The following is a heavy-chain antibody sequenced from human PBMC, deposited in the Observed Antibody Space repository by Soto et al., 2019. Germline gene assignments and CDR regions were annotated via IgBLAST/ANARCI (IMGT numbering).Heavy chain of an antibody. CDR1: GGSISSYY. Sequence: SETLSLTCTVSGGSISSYYWSWIRQPPGKGLEWIGYIYYSGSTNYNPSLKSRVTISVDTSKNQFSLKLSSVTAADTAVYYCAMRDGYNVIYDYWGQGTLVTVSS. J-gene: IGHJ4*02. CDR2: IYYSGST. CDR3: AMRDGYNVIYDY. D-gene: IGHD5-12*01. V-gene: IGHV4-59*01.